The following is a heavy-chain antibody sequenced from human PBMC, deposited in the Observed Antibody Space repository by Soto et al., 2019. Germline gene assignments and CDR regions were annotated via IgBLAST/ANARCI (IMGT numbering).Heavy chain of an antibody. D-gene: IGHD6-19*01. CDR1: GFTFSDHY. V-gene: IGHV3-72*01. CDR2: IRNEVNGYIT. Sequence: GGSLRLSCAASGFTFSDHYMDWVRQAPGKGLEWVGRIRNEVNGYITEYAASVKGRFTISRDDSKNSLYLQMNSLKTEDTAVYYCARTYSSGWYVFDYWGQGTLVTVSS. J-gene: IGHJ4*02. CDR3: ARTYSSGWYVFDY.